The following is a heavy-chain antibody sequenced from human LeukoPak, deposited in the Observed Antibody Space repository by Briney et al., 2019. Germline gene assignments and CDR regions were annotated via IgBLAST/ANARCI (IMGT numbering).Heavy chain of an antibody. CDR2: IVPILGTA. CDR1: VGTFISYA. D-gene: IGHD5-18*01. V-gene: IGHV1-69*01. J-gene: IGHJ2*01. CDR3: ASNVWLRGGDYWYFDL. Sequence: SVTVSFKSSVGTFISYAISWVRQAPGQGLEWMGGIVPILGTASYAQKFQGRVTITADESTSTAFMELSSLRADDTAVYYCASNVWLRGGDYWYFDLWGRGTLVTVSS.